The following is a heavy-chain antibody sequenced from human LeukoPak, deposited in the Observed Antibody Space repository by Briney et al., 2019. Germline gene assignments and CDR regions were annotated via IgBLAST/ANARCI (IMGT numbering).Heavy chain of an antibody. CDR1: GFTFDDYT. CDR2: ISWDGVST. Sequence: PGGSLRLSCAASGFTFDDYTMHWVRQAPGKGLEWVSLISWDGVSTHYADSVKGRFTISRDNNKNSLYLQMNGLRTEDTALYYCAKGRSRWYVLDYWGQGTLVTVSS. J-gene: IGHJ4*02. CDR3: AKGRSRWYVLDY. V-gene: IGHV3-43*01. D-gene: IGHD6-19*01.